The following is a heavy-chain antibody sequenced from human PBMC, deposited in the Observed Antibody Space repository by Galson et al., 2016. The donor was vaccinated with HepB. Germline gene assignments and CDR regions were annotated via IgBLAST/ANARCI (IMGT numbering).Heavy chain of an antibody. Sequence: QSGAEVKKPGESLQISCKGSGYNFTNYWIAWVRQMPGKGLELMGIIYPGDSDTRKSPSFQGQVTISVDKSISTAYLQWSRLKASDSAMYYCARPGGRNSPVGVVWNFAFDIWGQGTMVTVSS. V-gene: IGHV5-51*03. J-gene: IGHJ3*02. CDR1: GYNFTNYW. CDR3: ARPGGRNSPVGVVWNFAFDI. D-gene: IGHD3-3*01. CDR2: IYPGDSDT.